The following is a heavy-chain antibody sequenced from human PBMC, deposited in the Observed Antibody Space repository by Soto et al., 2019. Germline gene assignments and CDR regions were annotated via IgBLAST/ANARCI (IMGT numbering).Heavy chain of an antibody. J-gene: IGHJ6*03. CDR2: IWYDESKK. CDR1: GFTFSSFG. CDR3: ASDSTQGHYYMGV. V-gene: IGHV3-33*01. Sequence: QVQLVESGGGVVQPGRSLRLSCEASGFTFSSFGMHWVRQAPGKGLEWVAVIWYDESKKYYADSVKGRFTISRDNSMNTLYLQTTSLRAEDRAVYNCASDSTQGHYYMGVWGTGTTVIGSS.